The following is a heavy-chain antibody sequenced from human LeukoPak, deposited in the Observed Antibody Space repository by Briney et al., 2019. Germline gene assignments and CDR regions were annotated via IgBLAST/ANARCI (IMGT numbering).Heavy chain of an antibody. D-gene: IGHD3-22*01. V-gene: IGHV6-1*01. CDR2: TYYRAKWYN. Sequence: SQTLSLTFAISGDSVSINSAAWNWIRQSPSRGLEWLGSTYYRAKWYNDYAVAVKSLITINPNTTKNQFSLQLNSVTPEDTAVYYCARDTAYDSSGYYYGVGDDAFDIWGQGTMVTVSS. CDR1: GDSVSINSAA. J-gene: IGHJ3*02. CDR3: ARDTAYDSSGYYYGVGDDAFDI.